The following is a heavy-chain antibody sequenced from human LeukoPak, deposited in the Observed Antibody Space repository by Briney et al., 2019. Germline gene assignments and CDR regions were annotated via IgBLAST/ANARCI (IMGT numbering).Heavy chain of an antibody. CDR3: ARGLRSSWHVRDAFDI. CDR1: GYTFTSYD. V-gene: IGHV1-8*01. J-gene: IGHJ3*02. Sequence: ASVKVSCKASGYTFTSYDINWVRQATGQGLEWMGWMNPNSGNTGYAQKFQGRVTMTRNTSISTAYMELSSLRSEDTAVYYCARGLRSSWHVRDAFDIWGQGTMVTVSS. D-gene: IGHD6-13*01. CDR2: MNPNSGNT.